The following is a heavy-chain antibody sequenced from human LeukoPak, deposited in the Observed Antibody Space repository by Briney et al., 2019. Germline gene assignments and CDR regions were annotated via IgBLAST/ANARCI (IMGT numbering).Heavy chain of an antibody. CDR2: IYYSGST. Sequence: SETLSLTCTVSGGSISSYYWSWIRQPPGKGLEWIGYIYYSGSTYYNPSLKSRVTISVDTSKNQFSLKLSSVTAADTAVYYCARSHYYGSGSLDYWGQGTLVTVSS. V-gene: IGHV4-30-4*01. CDR3: ARSHYYGSGSLDY. J-gene: IGHJ4*02. D-gene: IGHD3-10*01. CDR1: GGSISSYY.